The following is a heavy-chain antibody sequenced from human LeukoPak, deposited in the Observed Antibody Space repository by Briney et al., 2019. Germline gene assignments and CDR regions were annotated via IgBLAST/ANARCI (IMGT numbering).Heavy chain of an antibody. CDR2: IYYSGST. V-gene: IGHV4-39*01. J-gene: IGHJ6*03. D-gene: IGHD7-27*01. CDR3: ARFTLGYYYYYMDV. Sequence: SETLSLTCTVSGGSISSSSYYWGWSRQPPGKGLEWIGSIYYSGSTYYNPSLKSRVTISVDTSKNQFSLKLSSVTAADTAVYYCARFTLGYYYYYMDVWGKGTTVTVSS. CDR1: GGSISSSSYY.